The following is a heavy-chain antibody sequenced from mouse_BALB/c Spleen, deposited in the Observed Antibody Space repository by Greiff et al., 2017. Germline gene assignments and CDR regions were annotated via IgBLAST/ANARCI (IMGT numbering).Heavy chain of an antibody. V-gene: IGHV2-6-7*01. CDR2: IWGDGST. CDR1: GFSLTGYG. CDR3: ARGYYGSSYVFDY. D-gene: IGHD1-1*01. J-gene: IGHJ2*01. Sequence: VKLMESGPGLVAPSQSLSITCTVSGFSLTGYGVNWVRQPPGKGLEWLGMIWGDGSTDYNSALKSRLSISKDNAKSQVFLKMNSLQTDDTARYYCARGYYGSSYVFDYWGQGTTLTVSS.